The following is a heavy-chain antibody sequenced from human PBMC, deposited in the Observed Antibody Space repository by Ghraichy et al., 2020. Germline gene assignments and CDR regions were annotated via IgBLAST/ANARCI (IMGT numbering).Heavy chain of an antibody. D-gene: IGHD2/OR15-2a*01. CDR2: ISGSDNTI. V-gene: IGHV3-48*03. Sequence: GGSLRLSCAASGFTFRNYEMNWVRQAPGKGLEWVSYISGSDNTIYYADSVKGRFTISRDNAKNLLYLRMNSLRAEDTALYYCARGFSVIVPDTGFFHNWGQGTLVTVSS. CDR1: GFTFRNYE. CDR3: ARGFSVIVPDTGFFHN. J-gene: IGHJ1*01.